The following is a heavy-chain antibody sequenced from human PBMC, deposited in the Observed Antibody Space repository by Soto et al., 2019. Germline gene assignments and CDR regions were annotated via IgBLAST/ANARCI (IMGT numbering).Heavy chain of an antibody. V-gene: IGHV3-66*01. CDR2: IYSGGST. CDR1: GFTVSSNY. D-gene: IGHD3-22*01. J-gene: IGHJ4*02. Sequence: GGSLRLSCAASGFTVSSNYMSWVRQAPGKGLEWVSVIYSGGSTYYADSVKGRFTISRDNSKNTLYLQMNSLRAEDTAVYYCAREAGYDSSGYYYRYFDYWGQGTLVTVSS. CDR3: AREAGYDSSGYYYRYFDY.